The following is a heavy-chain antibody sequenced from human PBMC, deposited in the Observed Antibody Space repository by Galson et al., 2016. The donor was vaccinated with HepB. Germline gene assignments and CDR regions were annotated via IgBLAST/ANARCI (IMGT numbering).Heavy chain of an antibody. CDR1: GFAFSSYS. J-gene: IGHJ4*02. CDR2: ITKNGGLI. CDR3: TKWDWISGDLLTGYSVDY. D-gene: IGHD3-9*01. V-gene: IGHV3-21*01. Sequence: SLRLSCAASGFAFSSYSMNWVRQAPGKGLEWVAGITKNGGLIFYGESVKGRFTISRDNAKNSVYLQMNSLRVEDTAVYYCTKWDWISGDLLTGYSVDYWGPGILVSFSS.